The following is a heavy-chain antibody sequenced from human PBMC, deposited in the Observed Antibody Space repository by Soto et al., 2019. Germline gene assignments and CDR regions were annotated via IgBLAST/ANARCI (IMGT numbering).Heavy chain of an antibody. V-gene: IGHV1-18*01. CDR3: ARDHRGGTDAFDI. D-gene: IGHD2-15*01. CDR2: ISAYNGNT. CDR1: GYTFTSFG. J-gene: IGHJ3*02. Sequence: QVQLVQSGAEVKKPGASVKVSCKASGYTFTSFGISWVRQAPGQGLEWMGWISAYNGNTNYAENLKGRVTMTTDTATSTAYMELRSLRSDDTAVYYCARDHRGGTDAFDIWGQGTMVTVSS.